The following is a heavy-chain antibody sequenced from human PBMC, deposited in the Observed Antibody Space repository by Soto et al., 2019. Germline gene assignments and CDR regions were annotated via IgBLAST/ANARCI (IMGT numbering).Heavy chain of an antibody. V-gene: IGHV3-30*02. J-gene: IGHJ6*02. CDR3: ARRRTCWSYGRGV. CDR1: GCTFSNYA. D-gene: IGHD3-3*01. CDR2: IPGAGNYK. Sequence: PGGSLRRSCAASGCTFSNYAMHWVRQAPGKGREWVALIPGAGNYKYYADSVKGRMTISRDNSNSTVHLQMDSLRPENTALYYGARRRTCWSYGRGVWGQRTTVTVSS.